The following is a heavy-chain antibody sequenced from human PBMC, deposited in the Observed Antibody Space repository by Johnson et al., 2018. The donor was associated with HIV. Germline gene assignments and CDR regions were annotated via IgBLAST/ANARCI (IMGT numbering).Heavy chain of an antibody. CDR3: ARELWELNAFDI. D-gene: IGHD1-26*01. CDR1: GINFGSYW. J-gene: IGHJ3*02. V-gene: IGHV3-74*01. CDR2: VNSDGSST. Sequence: VQLVESGGGLVQPGGSLRLSCTASGINFGSYWMHWVRQAPGKGLVWVSRVNSDGSSTSYADSVKGRFTISRDNAKNSLYLQRNRLRAEDTALYYCARELWELNAFDIWGQGTLVTVSS.